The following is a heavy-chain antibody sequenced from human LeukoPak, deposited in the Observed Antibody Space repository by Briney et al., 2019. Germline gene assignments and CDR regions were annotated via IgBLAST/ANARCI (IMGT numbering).Heavy chain of an antibody. CDR1: GDSITNYY. Sequence: PSETLSLTCTVSGDSITNYYWSWIRQPPGKGLEWIGYIYYSGSTNYNPSLKSRVTISVDTSKTQFSLRLNSVTATDTAFYFCARGGGFAHFDYWGQGSLVTVSS. D-gene: IGHD4-23*01. J-gene: IGHJ4*02. CDR3: ARGGGFAHFDY. CDR2: IYYSGST. V-gene: IGHV4-59*01.